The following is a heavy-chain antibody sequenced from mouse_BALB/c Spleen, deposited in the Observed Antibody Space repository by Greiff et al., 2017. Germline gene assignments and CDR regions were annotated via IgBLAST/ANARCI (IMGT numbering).Heavy chain of an antibody. CDR2: IYPGDGDT. CDR3: VRSRYYGSSPYYAMDY. Sequence: VKLQESGAELARPGASVKLSCKASGYTFTSYWMQWVKQRPGQGLEWIGAIYPGDGDTRYTQKFKGKATLTADKSSSTAYMQLSSLASEDSAVYYCVRSRYYGSSPYYAMDYWGQGTSVTVSS. D-gene: IGHD1-1*01. CDR1: GYTFTSYW. V-gene: IGHV1-87*01. J-gene: IGHJ4*01.